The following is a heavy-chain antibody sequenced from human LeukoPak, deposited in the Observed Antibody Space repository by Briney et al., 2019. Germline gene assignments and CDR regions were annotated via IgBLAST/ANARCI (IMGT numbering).Heavy chain of an antibody. CDR3: ARLGARRYYYYYMDV. CDR2: ISSSSTI. D-gene: IGHD6-6*01. V-gene: IGHV3-48*04. Sequence: PGGSLRLSCAASGFTFSSYSMNWVRQAPGKGLEWVSYISSSSTIYYADSVKGRFTISRDNAKNSLYLQMNSLRAEDTAVYYCARLGARRYYYYYMDVWGKGTTVTVSS. J-gene: IGHJ6*03. CDR1: GFTFSSYS.